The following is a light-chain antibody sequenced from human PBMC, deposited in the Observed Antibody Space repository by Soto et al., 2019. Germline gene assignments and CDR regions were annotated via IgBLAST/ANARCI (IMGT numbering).Light chain of an antibody. CDR2: KAS. Sequence: DSQMTQSPSTLSGSVGDRVTITCRASQTISSWLAWYQQKPGKAPKLLIYKASTLKSGVPSRFSGSGSGTEFTLAISSLQPDDFATYYCQQYNSYPWTFGQGTKVDIK. CDR3: QQYNSYPWT. J-gene: IGKJ1*01. V-gene: IGKV1-5*03. CDR1: QTISSW.